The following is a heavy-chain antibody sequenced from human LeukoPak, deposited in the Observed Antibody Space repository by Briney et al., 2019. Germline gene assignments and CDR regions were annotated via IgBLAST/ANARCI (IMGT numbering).Heavy chain of an antibody. D-gene: IGHD3-16*01. V-gene: IGHV3-23*01. CDR2: IGGGGTL. CDR3: ARRRYDWGGDFAN. J-gene: IGHJ4*02. CDR1: GFTFDDYA. Sequence: GGSLRLSCAASGFTFDDYAMHWVRQAPGKGLEWVSAIGGGGTLYYADSVKGRFSISRDISKNTLLLQMNSLRAEDTAVYYCARRRYDWGGDFANWGQGTLSPSPQ.